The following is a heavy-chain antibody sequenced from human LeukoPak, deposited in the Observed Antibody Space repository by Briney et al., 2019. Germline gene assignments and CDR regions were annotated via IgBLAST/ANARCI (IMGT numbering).Heavy chain of an antibody. Sequence: GGSLRLSCAASGFTFSSMNWVRQAPGKGLEWVSSISSSSSYIYYADSVKGRFTISRDNAKNSLYLRMNSLRAEDTAVCYCARDRVVAGYYYGMDVWGIGTTVTVSS. V-gene: IGHV3-21*01. CDR2: ISSSSSYI. CDR3: ARDRVVAGYYYGMDV. J-gene: IGHJ6*04. CDR1: GFTFSS. D-gene: IGHD3-10*01.